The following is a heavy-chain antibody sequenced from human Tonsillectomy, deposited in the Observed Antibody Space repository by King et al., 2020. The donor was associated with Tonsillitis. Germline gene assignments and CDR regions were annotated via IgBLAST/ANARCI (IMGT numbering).Heavy chain of an antibody. CDR2: IIPIFGTA. J-gene: IGHJ4*02. V-gene: IGHV1-69*01. CDR3: ARGGPVATGNFDY. D-gene: IGHD5-12*01. Sequence: QLVQSGTEVKKPGSSVKVSCKASGGSFSYYAISWVRQAPGQGLEWMGGIIPIFGTANYPQKFQGRVTITADESTDTAYMDLSSLRSEDTGVNYCARGGPVATGNFDYWGQGSLVTVSS. CDR1: GGSFSYYA.